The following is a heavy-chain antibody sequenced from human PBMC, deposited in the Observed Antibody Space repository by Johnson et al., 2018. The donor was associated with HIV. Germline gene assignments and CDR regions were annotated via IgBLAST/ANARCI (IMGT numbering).Heavy chain of an antibody. CDR3: AREWLYDALDI. CDR2: ITWNGGGT. CDR1: GFTFSTYG. Sequence: EVQLVESGGGLVQPGGSLRLSCAASGFTFSTYGMSWVRQAPGKGLEWVSGITWNGGGTHDADSVKGRFTISRDNAKNSLYLQMNSRRAEDTAVYYCAREWLYDALDIWGQGTMVTISS. V-gene: IGHV3-20*04. D-gene: IGHD3-22*01. J-gene: IGHJ3*02.